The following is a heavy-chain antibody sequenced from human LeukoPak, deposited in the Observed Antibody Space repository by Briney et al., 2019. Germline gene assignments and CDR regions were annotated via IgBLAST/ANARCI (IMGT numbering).Heavy chain of an antibody. V-gene: IGHV3-74*01. CDR2: INSDGSTT. Sequence: PGGSLRLSCAASGFTFSDYWMHWVRQAPGRGLVWVSRINSDGSTTTSADSVRGRFTISRDNAKYTLYLQMNSLRAEDTAVYYCARRLLGFEDHWGQGTLVTVSA. CDR1: GFTFSDYW. CDR3: ARRLLGFEDH. D-gene: IGHD3-10*01. J-gene: IGHJ4*02.